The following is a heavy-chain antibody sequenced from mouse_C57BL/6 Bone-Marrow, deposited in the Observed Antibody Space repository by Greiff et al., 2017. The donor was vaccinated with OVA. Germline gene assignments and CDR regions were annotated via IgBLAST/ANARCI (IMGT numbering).Heavy chain of an antibody. Sequence: VQLKQSGAELVKPGASVKLSCTASGFNIKDYYMHWVKQRPEQGLEWIGRIDPEDGDTEYAPKFQGKATMTADTSSNTAYLQLSSLTSEDTAVYYCTTYYYGSNYAMDYWGQGTSVTVSS. CDR3: TTYYYGSNYAMDY. J-gene: IGHJ4*01. D-gene: IGHD1-1*01. V-gene: IGHV14-1*01. CDR1: GFNIKDYY. CDR2: IDPEDGDT.